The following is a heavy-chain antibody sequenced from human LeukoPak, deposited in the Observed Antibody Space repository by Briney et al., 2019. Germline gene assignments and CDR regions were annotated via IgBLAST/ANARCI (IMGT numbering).Heavy chain of an antibody. Sequence: PGGSLRLSCAASGFTLSSHWMHWVRQAPGKGLVWVSRINGDGSNTTYADSVKGRFTISRDNAKNTPYLQMNSLRAEDTAVYHCAWSRSCYSTDDFDIWGQGTMVTVSS. CDR3: AWSRSCYSTDDFDI. CDR1: GFTLSSHW. CDR2: INGDGSNT. D-gene: IGHD2-15*01. J-gene: IGHJ3*02. V-gene: IGHV3-74*03.